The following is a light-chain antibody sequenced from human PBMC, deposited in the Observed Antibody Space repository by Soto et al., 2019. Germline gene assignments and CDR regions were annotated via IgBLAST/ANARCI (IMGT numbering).Light chain of an antibody. J-gene: IGKJ3*01. CDR1: QGISSY. Sequence: DIQLTQSPSFLSASVGDRVTITCRASQGISSYLAWYQQKPGKAPKLLIYAASTLQSGVPSRFSGSGSGTDFTLTISSLQPEDFATYYCQQPNSYPLFGPETKVDIK. CDR2: AAS. CDR3: QQPNSYPL. V-gene: IGKV1-9*01.